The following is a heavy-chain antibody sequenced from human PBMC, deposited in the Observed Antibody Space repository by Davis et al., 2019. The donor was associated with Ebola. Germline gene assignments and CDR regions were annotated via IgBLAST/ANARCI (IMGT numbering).Heavy chain of an antibody. D-gene: IGHD6-13*01. Sequence: ASVKVSCKASGYTFTNYYMHWVRQAPGQGLEWMGWINPNSGGTNSAQKFQGRVTMTRDTSISTAYMELSRLTSDDTAVYYCARVAIAADPPFDYWGQGTLVTVSS. CDR1: GYTFTNYY. V-gene: IGHV1-2*02. J-gene: IGHJ4*02. CDR2: INPNSGGT. CDR3: ARVAIAADPPFDY.